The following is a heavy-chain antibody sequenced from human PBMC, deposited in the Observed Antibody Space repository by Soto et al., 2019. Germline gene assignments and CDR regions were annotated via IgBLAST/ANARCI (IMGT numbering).Heavy chain of an antibody. V-gene: IGHV4-4*02. J-gene: IGHJ5*02. CDR2: IYHSGST. D-gene: IGHD6-13*01. CDR1: GGSIRDSNW. CDR3: ARDTTITAAGTRNWFDP. Sequence: QVQLQESGPGLVKPSGTLSLTCAVSGGSIRDSNWWTWVRQPPGEGLEWIGEIYHSGSTNYNPSLKSRVTISLDKSKTQFSLNLSSVTAADTAVYYCARDTTITAAGTRNWFDPWGQGTLVTVSS.